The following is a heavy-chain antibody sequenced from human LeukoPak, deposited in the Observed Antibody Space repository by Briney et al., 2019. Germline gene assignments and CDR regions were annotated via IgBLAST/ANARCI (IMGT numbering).Heavy chain of an antibody. CDR3: AREVYDYVWGRPYYFDY. CDR2: IYYSGNT. D-gene: IGHD3-16*01. Sequence: PSETLSLTCTVSGGSISSGGYYWSWIRQPPEKGLEWIGNIYYSGNTYYNSSLKSRVTISVDTSKNQFSLKLNSVTAADTAVYYCAREVYDYVWGRPYYFDYWGRGTLVTVSS. V-gene: IGHV4-39*07. CDR1: GGSISSGGYY. J-gene: IGHJ4*02.